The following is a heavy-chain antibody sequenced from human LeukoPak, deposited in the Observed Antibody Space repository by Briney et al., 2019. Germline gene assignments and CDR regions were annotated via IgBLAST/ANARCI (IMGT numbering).Heavy chain of an antibody. J-gene: IGHJ4*02. CDR3: ARAEGGATDFDY. CDR1: GYTFTGYY. D-gene: IGHD1-26*01. Sequence: ASVKVSCKASGYTFTGYYMHWVRQATGQGLEWMGWINPNSGGTNYAQKFQGRVTMTRDTSISTAYMELSRLRSDDTAVYYCARAEGGATDFDYWGQGTLVTVSS. CDR2: INPNSGGT. V-gene: IGHV1-2*02.